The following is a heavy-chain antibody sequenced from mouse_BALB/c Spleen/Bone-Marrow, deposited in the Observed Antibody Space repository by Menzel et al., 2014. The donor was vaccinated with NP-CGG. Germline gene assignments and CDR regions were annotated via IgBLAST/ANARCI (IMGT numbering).Heavy chain of an antibody. D-gene: IGHD2-2*01. CDR2: INPDSSTI. V-gene: IGHV4-1*02. CDR1: GFDFSRYW. Sequence: EVQLVESGGGLVQPGGSLKLSCAASGFDFSRYWMSWVRQAPGKGLEWIGEINPDSSTINYTPSLEDKFIISRDNAKNTLYPQMSKVRYVDTDLYYCAKTRYGYSAMDYWGQGTSLTVSS. J-gene: IGHJ4*01. CDR3: AKTRYGYSAMDY.